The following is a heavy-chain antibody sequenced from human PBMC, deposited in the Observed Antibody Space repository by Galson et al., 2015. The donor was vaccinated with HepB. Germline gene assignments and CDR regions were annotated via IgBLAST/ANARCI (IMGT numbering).Heavy chain of an antibody. CDR3: AMGVEMATISTY. CDR1: GGTFSRYA. J-gene: IGHJ4*02. D-gene: IGHD5-24*01. CDR2: IIPIFGTA. V-gene: IGHV1-69*13. Sequence: SVKVSCKASGGTFSRYAISWVRQAPGQGLEWMGGIIPIFGTANCAQKFQGRVTTTADESTSTAYMELSSLRSEDTAVYYCAMGVEMATISTYWGQGTLVTVSS.